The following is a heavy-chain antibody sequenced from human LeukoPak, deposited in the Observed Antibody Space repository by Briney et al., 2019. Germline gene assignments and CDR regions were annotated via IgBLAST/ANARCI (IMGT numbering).Heavy chain of an antibody. Sequence: ASVKVSCKASGYTFTSYGISWVRQAPGQGLEWMGWISAYNGSTNYAQKLQGRVTMTTDTSTSTAYMELRSLRSDDTAVYYCAREVNYAVRGVVDYWGQGTLVTVSS. D-gene: IGHD3-10*01. J-gene: IGHJ4*02. CDR1: GYTFTSYG. V-gene: IGHV1-18*01. CDR2: ISAYNGST. CDR3: AREVNYAVRGVVDY.